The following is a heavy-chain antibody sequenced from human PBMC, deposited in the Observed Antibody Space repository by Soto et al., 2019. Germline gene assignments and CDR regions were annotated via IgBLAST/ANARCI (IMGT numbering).Heavy chain of an antibody. V-gene: IGHV4-31*03. D-gene: IGHD2-15*01. J-gene: IGHJ3*02. CDR3: ARAARGRIYIDAFDI. Sequence: SETLSLTCTVSGGSFSSGVYYWTWIRQHPGEGLEWIGYINYSGSTYYNPSLKSRVTISVDTSKSQFSLKLSSVTAADTAVYYCARAARGRIYIDAFDIWGQGTMVTVSS. CDR1: GGSFSSGVYY. CDR2: INYSGST.